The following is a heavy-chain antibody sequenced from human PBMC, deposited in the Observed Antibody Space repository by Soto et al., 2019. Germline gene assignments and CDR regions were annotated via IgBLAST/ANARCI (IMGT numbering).Heavy chain of an antibody. CDR2: ISWNSGSI. CDR1: GFTFDDYA. Sequence: GGSLRLSCAASGFTFDDYAMHWVRQAPGKGLEWVSGISWNSGSIGYADSVKGRFTISRDNAKNSPYLQMNSLRAEDTALYYCAKEGAVPAALSRLTSYYCYYMDVWGKGTTVTVSS. V-gene: IGHV3-9*01. J-gene: IGHJ6*03. CDR3: AKEGAVPAALSRLTSYYCYYMDV. D-gene: IGHD2-2*01.